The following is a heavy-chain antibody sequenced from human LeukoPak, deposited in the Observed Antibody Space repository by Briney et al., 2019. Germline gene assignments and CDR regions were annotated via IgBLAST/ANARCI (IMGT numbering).Heavy chain of an antibody. CDR2: ISYDGSNK. CDR3: ARDSSPRFTASPNY. V-gene: IGHV3-30-3*01. J-gene: IGHJ4*02. Sequence: GSSLRLSCAASGFTFSSYAMHWVRQAPGKGLEWVAVISYDGSNKYYADSVKGRFTISRDNSKNTLYLQMNSLRAEDTAVYYCARDSSPRFTASPNYWGQGTLVTVPS. D-gene: IGHD3-10*01. CDR1: GFTFSSYA.